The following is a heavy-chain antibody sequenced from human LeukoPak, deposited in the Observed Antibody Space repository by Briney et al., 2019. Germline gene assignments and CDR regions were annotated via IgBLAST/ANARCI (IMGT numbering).Heavy chain of an antibody. V-gene: IGHV4-59*01. J-gene: IGHJ3*02. Sequence: SETLSLTCTVSGGSISSYYWSWIRQPPGKGLEWIGYIYYNGSTNYNPSLKSRVTISVDTSKNQFSLKLSSVTAADTAVYYCARAFYGDYVFDIWGQGTMVTVSS. CDR2: IYYNGST. CDR3: ARAFYGDYVFDI. D-gene: IGHD4-17*01. CDR1: GGSISSYY.